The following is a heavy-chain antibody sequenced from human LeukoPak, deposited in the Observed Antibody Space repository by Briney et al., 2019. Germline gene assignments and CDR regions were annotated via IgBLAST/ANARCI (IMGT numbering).Heavy chain of an antibody. D-gene: IGHD1-26*01. CDR1: GYTFTGYY. CDR2: INPNSGGT. Sequence: ASVKVSCKASGYTFTGYYMHWVRQAPGQGLEWMGWINPNSGGTNYAQKFQGRVTMTRDMSTTTDYMELRSLRSEDTAVYYCARDNSVGDIAWWFDPWGQGTLVTVSS. V-gene: IGHV1-2*02. CDR3: ARDNSVGDIAWWFDP. J-gene: IGHJ5*02.